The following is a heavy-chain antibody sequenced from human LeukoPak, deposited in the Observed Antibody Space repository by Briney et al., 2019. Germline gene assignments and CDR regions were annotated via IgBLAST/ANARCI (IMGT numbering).Heavy chain of an antibody. CDR3: ARHVSYCGGDCSKNPIFDY. V-gene: IGHV5-51*01. D-gene: IGHD2-21*02. CDR2: IYPCDSDT. Sequence: GESLKISCKGSGYSFTSYWIGWVRQMPGKGLEWMGIIYPCDSDTRYSPSFQGQVTISADKSISTAYLQWSSLKASDTAMYYCARHVSYCGGDCSKNPIFDYWGQGTLVTVSS. J-gene: IGHJ4*02. CDR1: GYSFTSYW.